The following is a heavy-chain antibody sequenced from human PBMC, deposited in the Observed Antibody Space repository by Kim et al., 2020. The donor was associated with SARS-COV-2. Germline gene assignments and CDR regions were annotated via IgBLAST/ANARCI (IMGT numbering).Heavy chain of an antibody. J-gene: IGHJ4*02. CDR3: ARGVGATSDY. Sequence: STNYNPYLKSRVTRSVDTSKNQFSLKLSSVTAADTAVYYCARGVGATSDYWGQGTLVTVSS. CDR2: ST. D-gene: IGHD1-26*01. V-gene: IGHV4-59*09.